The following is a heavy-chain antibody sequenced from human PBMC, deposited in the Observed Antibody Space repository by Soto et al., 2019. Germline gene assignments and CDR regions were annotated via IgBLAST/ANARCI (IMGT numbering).Heavy chain of an antibody. V-gene: IGHV3-11*06. CDR3: ASSHDSGSFGTFDY. CDR2: ISSSSSYT. J-gene: IGHJ4*02. CDR1: GFTFSDYY. Sequence: QVQLVESGGGLVKPGGSLRLYCAASGFTFSDYYMSWIRQAPGKGLEWVSYISSSSSYTNYVDSVKGRFTISRDNAKNSLYLQMNSLRAEDTAMYYCASSHDSGSFGTFDYWGQGTLVTVSS. D-gene: IGHD3-10*01.